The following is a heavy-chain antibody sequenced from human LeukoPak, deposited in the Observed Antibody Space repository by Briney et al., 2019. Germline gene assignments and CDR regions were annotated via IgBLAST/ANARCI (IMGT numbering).Heavy chain of an antibody. J-gene: IGHJ3*02. CDR1: GFSLSTSGMC. CDR2: IDWDDDK. D-gene: IGHD1-1*01. CDR3: ARDTTQLDDAFDI. Sequence: SGPALVKPTQTLTLTCTFSGFSLSTSGMCVSWIRQPPGKAPEWLARIDWDDDKYYSTSLKTRLTISKDTSKNQVVLTMTNMDPVDTATYYCARDTTQLDDAFDIWGQGTMVTVSS. V-gene: IGHV2-70*11.